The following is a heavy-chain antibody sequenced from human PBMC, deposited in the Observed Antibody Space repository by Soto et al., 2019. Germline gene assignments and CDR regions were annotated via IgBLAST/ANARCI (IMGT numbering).Heavy chain of an antibody. CDR2: INAANGDT. V-gene: IGHV1-3*01. J-gene: IGHJ5*02. CDR1: GYTFTSYG. D-gene: IGHD6-13*01. Sequence: ASVNASCKASGYTFTSYGMHWVRQAPGQRLEWMGWINAANGDTKYSPKFQGRVTITRDTSASTAYMELSSLRSEDTAVYYCVRRHVSATGIDWFDPWGQGTLVTVSS. CDR3: VRRHVSATGIDWFDP.